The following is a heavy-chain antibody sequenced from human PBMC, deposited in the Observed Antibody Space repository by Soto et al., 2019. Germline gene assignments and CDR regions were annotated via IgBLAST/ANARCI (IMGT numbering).Heavy chain of an antibody. CDR2: IYYSGST. Sequence: SETLSLTCTVSGGSISSSSYYWGWIRQPPGEGLEWIGIIYYSGSTYYNPSLKSRVTISVDTSKNQFSLKLSSVTAADTAVYYCARPGHYYDSSVGHAFDIWGQGTMVTVS. J-gene: IGHJ3*02. V-gene: IGHV4-39*01. D-gene: IGHD3-22*01. CDR1: GGSISSSSYY. CDR3: ARPGHYYDSSVGHAFDI.